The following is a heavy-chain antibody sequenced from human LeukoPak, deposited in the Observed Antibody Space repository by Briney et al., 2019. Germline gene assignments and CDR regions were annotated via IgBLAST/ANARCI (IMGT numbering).Heavy chain of an antibody. J-gene: IGHJ4*02. Sequence: ETLSLTCTVSGASITSSSYYWGWIRQSPGKGLEWVSSISSDSSYIYYADSVKGRFTISRDNAKNSLYLQMSSLRAEDTAVYYCARCIAVAGTNYDYWGQGILVTVSS. V-gene: IGHV3-21*01. D-gene: IGHD6-19*01. CDR2: ISSDSSYI. CDR3: ARCIAVAGTNYDY. CDR1: GASITSSSYY.